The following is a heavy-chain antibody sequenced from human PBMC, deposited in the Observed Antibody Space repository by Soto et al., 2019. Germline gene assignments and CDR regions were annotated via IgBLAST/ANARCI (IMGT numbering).Heavy chain of an antibody. CDR2: IVPSVDTT. V-gene: IGHV1-69*18. CDR1: GGTFSRSG. D-gene: IGHD5-18*01. Sequence: QVQLVQSGTEVKKPGASVKVSCKASGGTFSRSGFHWVRQAPGQGLEWMGMIVPSVDTTNYAQKFQARVTISADQFKSTVYMELRSLRSEDTAVYYCARCPQPPDTADPYAVDVCGQGTRVIVSS. CDR3: ARCPQPPDTADPYAVDV. J-gene: IGHJ6*02.